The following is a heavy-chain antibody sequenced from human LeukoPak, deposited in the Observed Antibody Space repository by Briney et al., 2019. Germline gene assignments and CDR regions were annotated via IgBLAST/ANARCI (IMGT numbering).Heavy chain of an antibody. V-gene: IGHV3-21*01. J-gene: IGHJ4*02. D-gene: IGHD3-10*01. CDR3: ATRSGAFDY. CDR1: GFTFSSYS. Sequence: PGSSLRLSCAASGFTFSSYSMNWVRQAPGKGLEWVSSISSGSDYIYYADSVRGRFTISRDNAKNSLYLQTSSLRAEDAAVYYCATRSGAFDYWGQGTLVTLSS. CDR2: ISSGSDYI.